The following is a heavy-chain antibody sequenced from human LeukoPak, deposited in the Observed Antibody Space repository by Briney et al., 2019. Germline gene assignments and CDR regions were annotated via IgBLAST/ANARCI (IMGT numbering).Heavy chain of an antibody. CDR3: ARIAVVTLDAFDI. CDR2: INHSGST. Sequence: SETLSLTCAVYGGSFSGYYWSWIRQPPGKGLEWIGEINHSGSTNYNPSLKSRVTISVDTSKNQFSLKLSSVTAADTAVYYCARIAVVTLDAFDIWGQGTMVTVSS. CDR1: GGSFSGYY. J-gene: IGHJ3*02. V-gene: IGHV4-34*01. D-gene: IGHD4-23*01.